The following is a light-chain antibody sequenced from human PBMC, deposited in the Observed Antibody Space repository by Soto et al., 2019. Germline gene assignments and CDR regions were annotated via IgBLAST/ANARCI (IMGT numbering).Light chain of an antibody. Sequence: QSVLTQPASVSGSPGQSITISCTGSSSDVGGYNYVSWYQQHPGKAPKLMIYEVSNRPSGVSNRFSGSKSGNTASLTISGLQAEDEADYYCMSYASSSTLFVFXTGTKVTVL. CDR2: EVS. CDR3: MSYASSSTLFV. J-gene: IGLJ1*01. V-gene: IGLV2-14*01. CDR1: SSDVGGYNY.